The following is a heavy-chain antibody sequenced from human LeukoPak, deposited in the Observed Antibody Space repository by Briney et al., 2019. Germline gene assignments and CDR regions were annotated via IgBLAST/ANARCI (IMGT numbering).Heavy chain of an antibody. D-gene: IGHD3-10*01. CDR3: ARASGSYGSGSYYYYGMDV. J-gene: IGHJ6*04. CDR1: GYSISSGYY. CDR2: IFHSGST. Sequence: KPSETLSLTCAVSGYSISSGYYWGWIRQPPWQGLEWIGSIFHSGSTYYNPSLKSRVNMSVDTSKNQISLKLSSVTAADTAVYYCARASGSYGSGSYYYYGMDVWGKGTTVTVSS. V-gene: IGHV4-38-2*01.